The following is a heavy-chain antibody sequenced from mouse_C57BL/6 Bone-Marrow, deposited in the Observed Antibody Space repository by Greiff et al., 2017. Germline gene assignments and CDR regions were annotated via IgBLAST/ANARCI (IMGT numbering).Heavy chain of an antibody. Sequence: EVKLMESGEGLVKPGGSLKLSCAASGFTFSSYAMSWVRQTPEKRLEWVAYISSGGDYIYYADPVKGRFTISRDNARNTLYLQMSSLKSEDTAMYYCTVPDYDYPWFAYWGQGTLVTVSA. V-gene: IGHV5-9-1*02. CDR2: ISSGGDYI. CDR3: TVPDYDYPWFAY. J-gene: IGHJ3*01. D-gene: IGHD2-4*01. CDR1: GFTFSSYA.